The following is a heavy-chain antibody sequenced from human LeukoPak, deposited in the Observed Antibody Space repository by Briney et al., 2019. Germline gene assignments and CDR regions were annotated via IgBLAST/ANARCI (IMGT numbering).Heavy chain of an antibody. CDR1: GFTFSSYG. CDR3: AKAPVTSCRGAYCYPFDS. Sequence: GGSLRLSWGASGFTFSSYGMHWVRQAPGKGLESVAFLRYDGSNKYYADSVKGRFTISRDNSKNTLYLQMNSLRAEDAAVYFCAKAPVTSCRGAYCYPFDSWGQGTLVTVSS. V-gene: IGHV3-30*02. D-gene: IGHD2-21*01. J-gene: IGHJ4*02. CDR2: LRYDGSNK.